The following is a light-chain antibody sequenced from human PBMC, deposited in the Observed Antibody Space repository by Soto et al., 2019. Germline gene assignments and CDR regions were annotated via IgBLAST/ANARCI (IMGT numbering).Light chain of an antibody. J-gene: IGKJ1*01. CDR2: GAS. Sequence: EIVLTQSPGTLSLSPWERATPSCRASQSVSNNYLAWYQQKPGQAPRVLIYGASNRATGIPDRFSGSGSGTDFTLTISRLEPEDFAVYYCQQYGSSGTFGQGTKVDIK. CDR3: QQYGSSGT. CDR1: QSVSNNY. V-gene: IGKV3-20*01.